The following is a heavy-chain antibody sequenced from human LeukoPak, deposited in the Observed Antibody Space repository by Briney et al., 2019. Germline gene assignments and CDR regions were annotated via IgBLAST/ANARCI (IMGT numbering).Heavy chain of an antibody. V-gene: IGHV4-38-2*01. CDR3: ARVNVVVVAATRSHYFDY. J-gene: IGHJ4*02. Sequence: SETLSLTCAVSGYSISSGYYWGWIRQPPGKGLEWIGSIYRSGSTYYNPSLKSRVTISVDTSKNQFSLKLSSVTAADTAVYYCARVNVVVVAATRSHYFDYWGQGTLVTVSS. D-gene: IGHD2-15*01. CDR2: IYRSGST. CDR1: GYSISSGYY.